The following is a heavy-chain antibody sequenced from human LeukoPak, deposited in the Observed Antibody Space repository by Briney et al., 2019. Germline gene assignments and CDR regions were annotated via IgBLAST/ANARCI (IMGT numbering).Heavy chain of an antibody. Sequence: PSETLSLTCTVSGGSISSTTNYWGWIRQPPGKGLEWIGSIYSSGSTYYNPSLKSRVTISVDTSKNQFSLKLSSVTAADTAVYYCARSHILTGSVDYWGQGTLVTVSS. J-gene: IGHJ4*02. CDR1: GGSISSTTNY. CDR3: ARSHILTGSVDY. V-gene: IGHV4-39*07. D-gene: IGHD3-9*01. CDR2: IYSSGST.